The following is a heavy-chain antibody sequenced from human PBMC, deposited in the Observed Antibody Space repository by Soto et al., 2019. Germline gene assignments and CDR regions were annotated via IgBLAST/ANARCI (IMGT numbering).Heavy chain of an antibody. CDR1: GFTFSDYA. J-gene: IGHJ6*02. Sequence: QVQLVESGGGVVQPGRSLRLSCAASGFTFSDYAMHWVRQPPGKGLEWVAIISSDGKNTYYGDSVNGRFTISRDDSTSTLSLQMNGLRPEDTAVYFCARVHCTTELCSGLYFYYALDVCGQGTTVTVSS. CDR3: ARVHCTTELCSGLYFYYALDV. V-gene: IGHV3-30*01. D-gene: IGHD2-21*01. CDR2: ISSDGKNT.